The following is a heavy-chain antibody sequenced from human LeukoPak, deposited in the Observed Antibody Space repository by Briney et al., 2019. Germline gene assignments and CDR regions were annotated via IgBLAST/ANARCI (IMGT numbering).Heavy chain of an antibody. Sequence: GSLRLSCAASGFTFSSYAMSWVRQPPGKGLEWIGEINHSGSTNYNPSLKSRVTISVDTSKNQFSLKLSSVTAADTAVYYCARGRIRRGSRFDYWGQGTLVTVSS. J-gene: IGHJ4*02. D-gene: IGHD2-15*01. CDR1: GFTFSSYA. V-gene: IGHV4-34*01. CDR2: INHSGST. CDR3: ARGRIRRGSRFDY.